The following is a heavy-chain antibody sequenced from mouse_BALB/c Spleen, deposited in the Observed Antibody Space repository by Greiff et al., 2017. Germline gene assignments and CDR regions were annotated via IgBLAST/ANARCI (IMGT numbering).Heavy chain of an antibody. CDR3: ARYDYDYAMDY. Sequence: EVQLQESGPGLVKPSQSLSLSCTASGYSINSYYVRYWIRQPPGNILEWIGYISYSGSTSYNPSLKSRISITRDTSTNQFFLQLSSVTTEDTATYYCARYDYDYAMDYWGQGTSVTVSS. CDR2: ISYSGST. J-gene: IGHJ4*01. V-gene: IGHV3-2*02. CDR1: GYSINSYYV. D-gene: IGHD2-4*01.